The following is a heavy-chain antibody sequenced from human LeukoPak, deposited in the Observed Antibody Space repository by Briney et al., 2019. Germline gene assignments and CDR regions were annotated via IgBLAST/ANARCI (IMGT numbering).Heavy chain of an antibody. J-gene: IGHJ4*02. Sequence: PGGSLRLSCAASGFTFSSYSMNWVRQAPGKGLEWVSYISSSSSTIYYADSVKGRFTICRDNAKNSLYLQMNSLRDEDTAVYYCARDNFWSGYLAHFDYWGQGTLVTVSS. D-gene: IGHD3-3*01. CDR1: GFTFSSYS. CDR3: ARDNFWSGYLAHFDY. V-gene: IGHV3-48*02. CDR2: ISSSSSTI.